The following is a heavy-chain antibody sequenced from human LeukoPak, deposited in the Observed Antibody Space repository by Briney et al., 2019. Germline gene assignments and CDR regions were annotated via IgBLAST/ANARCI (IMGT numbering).Heavy chain of an antibody. D-gene: IGHD6-19*01. J-gene: IGHJ5*02. V-gene: IGHV1-46*01. CDR1: GYPFTKFF. CDR2: MSPNGDST. CDR3: ARDNSDTVKGECSGACYWWFDP. Sequence: VASVKLSCKAFGYPFTKFFMHWVRQAPGHGLEWMGLMSPNGDSTLYSQKFQGRVTMTRDTSTSTDYMELSSLRSEDTAVYYCARDNSDTVKGECSGACYWWFDPWGQGTLVTVSS.